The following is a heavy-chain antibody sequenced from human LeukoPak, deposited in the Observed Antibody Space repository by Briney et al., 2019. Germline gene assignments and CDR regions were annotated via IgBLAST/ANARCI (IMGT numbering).Heavy chain of an antibody. Sequence: SETLSLTCAVYGGSFSGYYWSWIRQPPGKGLEWIGETNHSGSTNYNPSLKSRVTISVDTSKNQFSLKLSSVTAADTAVYYCARGLWFGDENPPYFDYWGQGTLVTVSS. J-gene: IGHJ4*02. CDR1: GGSFSGYY. CDR2: TNHSGST. D-gene: IGHD3-10*01. V-gene: IGHV4-34*01. CDR3: ARGLWFGDENPPYFDY.